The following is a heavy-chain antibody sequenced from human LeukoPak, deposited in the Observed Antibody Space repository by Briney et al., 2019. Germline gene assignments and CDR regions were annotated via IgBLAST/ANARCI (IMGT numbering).Heavy chain of an antibody. D-gene: IGHD5-18*01. CDR2: IYTSGST. CDR3: AAGRSAQSSYGYLRYFDY. J-gene: IGHJ4*02. V-gene: IGHV4-61*02. Sequence: TLSLTCTVSGGSISSGSYYWSWIRQPAGKGLEWIGRIYTSGSTNYNPSLKSRVTISVDTSKNQFSLKLSSVTAADTAVYYCAAGRSAQSSYGYLRYFDYWGQGTLVTVSS. CDR1: GGSISSGSYY.